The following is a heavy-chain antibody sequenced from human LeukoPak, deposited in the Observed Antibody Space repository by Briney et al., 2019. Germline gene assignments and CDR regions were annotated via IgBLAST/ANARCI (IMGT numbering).Heavy chain of an antibody. CDR3: ARHSSWYDYYYYGMDV. D-gene: IGHD6-13*01. CDR1: GFTFRSYW. Sequence: GGSLRLSCVASGFTFRSYWTSWVRQAPGKGLEWVANIKQDGSEKYYVGSVKGRFTISRDNAKNSLYLQLNSLRAEDTAVYYCARHSSWYDYYYYGMDVWGQGTAVTVSS. CDR2: IKQDGSEK. J-gene: IGHJ6*02. V-gene: IGHV3-7*01.